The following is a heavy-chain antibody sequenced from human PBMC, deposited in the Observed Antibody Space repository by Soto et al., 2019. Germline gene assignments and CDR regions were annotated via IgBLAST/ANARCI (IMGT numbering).Heavy chain of an antibody. D-gene: IGHD3-10*01. V-gene: IGHV1-46*01. J-gene: IGHJ4*02. CDR1: EYTFANHF. CDR3: AREGSYYFDSRIDY. Sequence: QVRLVQSGAEVKKPGDSVSVSCTAPEYTFANHFIHWVRQAPGQGLEWMGIVNPSGGPTRYTQKFQGRVTMTRDTSTSTVYMVLSSLTSADTAVYYCAREGSYYFDSRIDYWGQGTLVTVSS. CDR2: VNPSGGPT.